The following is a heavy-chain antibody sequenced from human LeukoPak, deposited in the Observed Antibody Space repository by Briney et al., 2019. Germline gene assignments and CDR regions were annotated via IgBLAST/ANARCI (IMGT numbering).Heavy chain of an antibody. CDR3: ARGKSSSWYPLDY. CDR2: IYSGGST. J-gene: IGHJ4*02. V-gene: IGHV3-53*01. Sequence: ETLSLTCTVSSGSISSSSYYWGWIRQPPGKGLEWVSVIYSGGSTYYAGSVKGRSTISRDNSKNTLYLQMNSLRTEDTAVYYCARGKSSSWYPLDYWGQGTLVTVSS. D-gene: IGHD6-13*01. CDR1: SGSISSSSYY.